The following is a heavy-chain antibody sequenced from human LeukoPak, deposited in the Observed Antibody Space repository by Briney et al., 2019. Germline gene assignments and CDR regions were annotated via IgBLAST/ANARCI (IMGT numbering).Heavy chain of an antibody. CDR3: ARDPLNYYGSGSPDY. D-gene: IGHD3-10*01. J-gene: IGHJ4*02. V-gene: IGHV1-3*01. Sequence: ASVKVSCKASGYTFTSYAMHWVRQAPGQRLEWMGWINAGNGNTKYSQKFQGRVTITRDTSASTAYMELSSLRSEDTAVYYCARDPLNYYGSGSPDYWGQGTLVTVSS. CDR1: GYTFTSYA. CDR2: INAGNGNT.